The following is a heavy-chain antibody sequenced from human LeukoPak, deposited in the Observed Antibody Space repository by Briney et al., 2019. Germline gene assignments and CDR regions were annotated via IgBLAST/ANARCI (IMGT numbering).Heavy chain of an antibody. V-gene: IGHV3-53*01. D-gene: IGHD6-13*01. J-gene: IGHJ4*02. CDR2: IYSGGIT. CDR3: AGGRIAPADLDY. CDR1: GFTVSSNY. Sequence: GGSLRLSCAASGFTVSSNYMTWVRQAPGKGLEWVSIIYSGGITFYADSVKGRFTISRDKSKNTVFLQMNSLRVEDTAVYYCAGGRIAPADLDYWGQGTLVTVSS.